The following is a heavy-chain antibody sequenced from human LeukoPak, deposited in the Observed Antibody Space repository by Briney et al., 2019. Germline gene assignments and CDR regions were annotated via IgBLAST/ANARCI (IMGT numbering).Heavy chain of an antibody. D-gene: IGHD3-22*01. J-gene: IGHJ3*02. Sequence: GGSLRLSCAASGFTFSTYGMHWVRQAPGKGLEWVAAISHDGTNKHYADSVKGRFTISRDNSKNTLYLQMNSLRAEDTAVYYCARDNRYYDSSGSSIWGQGTMVTVSS. CDR2: ISHDGTNK. V-gene: IGHV3-30*03. CDR1: GFTFSTYG. CDR3: ARDNRYYDSSGSSI.